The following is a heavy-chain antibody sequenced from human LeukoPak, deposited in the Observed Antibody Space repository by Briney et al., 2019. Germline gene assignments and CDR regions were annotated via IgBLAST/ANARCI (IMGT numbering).Heavy chain of an antibody. V-gene: IGHV4-61*02. CDR1: GDSLTRGNYY. J-gene: IGHJ4*02. CDR3: ARGHCTSASCSNGFDY. Sequence: SQTLSLTCTVSGDSLTRGNYYWSWIRQPAGKGLEWIGRIYPSGSTNYNPSLTSRVTMSVDTSKNQFPLKLNSVTAADTAVYYCARGHCTSASCSNGFDYWGQGTLVTVSS. CDR2: IYPSGST. D-gene: IGHD2-2*01.